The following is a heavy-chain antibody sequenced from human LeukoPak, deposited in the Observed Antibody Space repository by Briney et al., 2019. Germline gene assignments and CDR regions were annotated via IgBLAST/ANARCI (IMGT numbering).Heavy chain of an antibody. CDR1: GGSFNSYA. Sequence: SVKVSCKASGGSFNSYAISWVRQAPGQGLEGMGGSIPIFGTANYAQKFQGRVTITADKSTNTAYMELSSLRSEDTAVYYCARSQPLAYFDLWGRGTLVTVSS. J-gene: IGHJ2*01. V-gene: IGHV1-69*06. CDR2: SIPIFGTA. CDR3: ARSQPLAYFDL.